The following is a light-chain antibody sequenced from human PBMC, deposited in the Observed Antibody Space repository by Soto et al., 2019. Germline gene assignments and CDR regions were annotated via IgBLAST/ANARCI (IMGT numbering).Light chain of an antibody. CDR2: AAS. CDR1: QGVSTY. CDR3: LQDYNYPRT. J-gene: IGKJ1*01. V-gene: IGKV1-6*01. Sequence: AIQLTQSPSSLSASVGDTVTITCRASQGVSTYLAWYQQKPGKAPKLLIYAASTLESGVPSRFSGSGSGTDFTLTISSLQPEDFATYYCLQDYNYPRTFGQGTKVDIK.